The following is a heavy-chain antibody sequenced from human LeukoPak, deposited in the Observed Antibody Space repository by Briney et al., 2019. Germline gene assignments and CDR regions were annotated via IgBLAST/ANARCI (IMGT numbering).Heavy chain of an antibody. CDR2: IYSGGST. D-gene: IGHD3-16*01. J-gene: IGHJ4*02. Sequence: PGGSLRLSCAASGFIASSNYMSWVRQAPGKGLEWVSVIYSGGSTYYTDSVKGRFTISRDNSKNTLYLQMNSLRDEDTAVYYCARESDYVWGGFGYWGQGTLVTVSS. V-gene: IGHV3-53*01. CDR3: ARESDYVWGGFGY. CDR1: GFIASSNY.